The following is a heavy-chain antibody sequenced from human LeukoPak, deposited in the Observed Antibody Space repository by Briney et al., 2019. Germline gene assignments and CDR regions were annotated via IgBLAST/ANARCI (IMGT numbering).Heavy chain of an antibody. Sequence: GGSLRLSCAASGFTFSSYGMHWVRQAPGKGLEWVAVISYDGSNKYYADSVKGRFTISRDNSKNTLYLQMNSLRAEDTAVYYCAKGGVDTAMVLFDYWGQGTLVTVSS. D-gene: IGHD5-18*01. J-gene: IGHJ4*02. V-gene: IGHV3-30*18. CDR1: GFTFSSYG. CDR3: AKGGVDTAMVLFDY. CDR2: ISYDGSNK.